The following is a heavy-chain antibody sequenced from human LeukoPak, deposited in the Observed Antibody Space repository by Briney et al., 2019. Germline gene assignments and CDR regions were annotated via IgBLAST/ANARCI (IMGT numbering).Heavy chain of an antibody. CDR2: ISAYNGNT. Sequence: GASVKVSCKASGYTFTSYDINWVRQATGQGLEWMGWISAYNGNTNYAQKLQGRVTMTTDTSTSTAYMELRSLRSDDTAVYYCARSGGYCSGGSCYTLFDYWGQGTWSPSPQ. CDR1: GYTFTSYD. CDR3: ARSGGYCSGGSCYTLFDY. J-gene: IGHJ4*02. D-gene: IGHD2-15*01. V-gene: IGHV1-18*01.